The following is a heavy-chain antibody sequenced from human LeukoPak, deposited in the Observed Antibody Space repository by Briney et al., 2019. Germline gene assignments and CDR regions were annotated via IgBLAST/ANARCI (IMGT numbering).Heavy chain of an antibody. J-gene: IGHJ3*02. CDR3: ARVKIVGYSYGWGVDAFDI. Sequence: SSETLSLTCAVSGGSISSSNWWSWVRQPPGKGLEWIGEIYHSGSTNYNPSLKSRVIISVDKSKNQFSLKLSSVTAADTAVYYCARVKIVGYSYGWGVDAFDIWGQGTMVTVSS. D-gene: IGHD5-18*01. V-gene: IGHV4-4*02. CDR2: IYHSGST. CDR1: GGSISSSNW.